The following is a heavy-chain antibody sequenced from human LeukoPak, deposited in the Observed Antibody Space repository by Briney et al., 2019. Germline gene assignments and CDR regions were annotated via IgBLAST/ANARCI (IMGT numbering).Heavy chain of an antibody. CDR3: ARALGGSRHSRPFDS. J-gene: IGHJ4*02. CDR2: ISYDGNND. D-gene: IGHD3-10*01. CDR1: ELTFSNYA. V-gene: IGHV3-30*04. Sequence: PGGSLRLSCAASELTFSNYALHWVRQAPGKGLEWVAVISYDGNNDYYADSVKGRFTISRDNSKNTLYLQMNSLRLEDTAIYYCARALGGSRHSRPFDSWGQGILVTVSS.